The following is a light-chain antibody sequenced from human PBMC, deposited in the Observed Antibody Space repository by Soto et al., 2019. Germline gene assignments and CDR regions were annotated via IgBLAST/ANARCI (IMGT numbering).Light chain of an antibody. CDR2: GAS. J-gene: IGKJ4*01. CDR1: QGVSRK. CDR3: QQYHTWPIT. V-gene: IGKV3-15*01. Sequence: DIVMSQSPATLSVAPGERVTFSCRASQGVSRKLAWYQHKPGQAPRLLISGASTGATGIPARFSGSGSGTEFTLTISRLQSEDCAIYYCQQYHTWPITFGGRPNVEIK.